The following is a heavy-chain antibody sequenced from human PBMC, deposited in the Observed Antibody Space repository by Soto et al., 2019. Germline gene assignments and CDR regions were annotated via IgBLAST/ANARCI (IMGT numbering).Heavy chain of an antibody. CDR3: AREELRYFDWALPYYYMDV. J-gene: IGHJ6*03. D-gene: IGHD3-9*01. CDR2: ISSSSSTI. V-gene: IGHV3-48*01. Sequence: PGGSLRLSCAASGFTFSSYSMNWVRPAPGKGLGWVSYISSSSSTIYYADSVKGRFTISRDNAKNSLYLQMNSLRAEDTAVYYCAREELRYFDWALPYYYMDVWGKGTTVTVSS. CDR1: GFTFSSYS.